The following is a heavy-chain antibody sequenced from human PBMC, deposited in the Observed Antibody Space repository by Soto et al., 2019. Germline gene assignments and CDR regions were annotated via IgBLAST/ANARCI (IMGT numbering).Heavy chain of an antibody. V-gene: IGHV1-24*01. CDR2: FDPEDGET. J-gene: IGHJ6*03. Sequence: ASVKVSCKVSGYTLTELSMHWVRQAPGKGLEWMGGFDPEDGETIYAQKFQGRVTMTENTSIGTAYMELSSLRSEDTAVYYCARGVLRYFDWLLLGGVYYYYLDVWGKGTTVTVSS. D-gene: IGHD3-9*01. CDR3: ARGVLRYFDWLLLGGVYYYYLDV. CDR1: GYTLTELS.